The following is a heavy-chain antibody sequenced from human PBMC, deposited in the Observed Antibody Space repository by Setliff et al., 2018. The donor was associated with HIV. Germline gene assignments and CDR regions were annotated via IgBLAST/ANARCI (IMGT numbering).Heavy chain of an antibody. J-gene: IGHJ4*02. V-gene: IGHV4-39*07. CDR2: IYYSGST. CDR1: GGSISGSSYY. CDR3: ARDLMAPDRYFDY. D-gene: IGHD2-8*01. Sequence: PSETLSLTCTVSGGSISGSSYYWGWIRQPPGKGLEWIGSIYYSGSTYYNPSLKSRITISVDTSKNQFSLKLSSVTAADTAVYYCARDLMAPDRYFDYWGQGTLVTVSS.